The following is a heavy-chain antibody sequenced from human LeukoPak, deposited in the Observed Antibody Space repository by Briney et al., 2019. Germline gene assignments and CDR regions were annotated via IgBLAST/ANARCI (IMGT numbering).Heavy chain of an antibody. CDR1: GYTFTGYY. Sequence: GASVKVSCKASGYTFTGYYMHWVRQAPGQGLEWMGWINPNSGGTNYAQKFQGRVTMTRDTSISTAYMELSRLRSDDTPVYYCASSYCTNGVCAYYYYYMDVWGKGTTVTVSS. CDR2: INPNSGGT. D-gene: IGHD2-8*01. CDR3: ASSYCTNGVCAYYYYYMDV. V-gene: IGHV1-2*02. J-gene: IGHJ6*03.